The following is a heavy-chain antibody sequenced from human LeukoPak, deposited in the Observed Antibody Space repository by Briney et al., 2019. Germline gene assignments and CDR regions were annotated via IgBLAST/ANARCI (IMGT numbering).Heavy chain of an antibody. V-gene: IGHV4-39*01. J-gene: IGHJ4*02. CDR1: GGSIISSSHY. CDR3: ARLSGSPHPPFDY. Sequence: SETLSLTCTVSGGSIISSSHYWGWVRQPPGKGLEWIGSVYYGGTTYYSPSLKSRVTISVDTSKSQFSLKLSSVTAADTAVYYCARLSGSPHPPFDYWGQGTLVTVSS. CDR2: VYYGGTT. D-gene: IGHD1-26*01.